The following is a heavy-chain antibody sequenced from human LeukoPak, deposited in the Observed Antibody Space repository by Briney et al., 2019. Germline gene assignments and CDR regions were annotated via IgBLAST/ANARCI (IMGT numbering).Heavy chain of an antibody. CDR3: ARDLFWSGYGY. J-gene: IGHJ4*02. CDR1: GFTFSDTW. Sequence: PGGSLRLSCAASGFTFSDTWMHWVRQAPGEGLVWVSRIRSDGSDTRYAESVKGRFTISRDNAKNTLYLQMNSLRAEDTAVYYCARDLFWSGYGYWGQGTLVTVSS. CDR2: IRSDGSDT. D-gene: IGHD3-3*01. V-gene: IGHV3-74*01.